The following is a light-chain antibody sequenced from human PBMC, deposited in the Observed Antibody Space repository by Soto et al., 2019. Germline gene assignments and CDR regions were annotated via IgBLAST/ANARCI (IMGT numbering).Light chain of an antibody. CDR1: SSNIGSNY. J-gene: IGLJ3*02. CDR3: AAWDDSLSVLSWV. V-gene: IGLV1-47*01. CDR2: RNN. Sequence: QSVLTQPPSASGTPGQRVTISCSGSSSNIGSNYVYWYQQLPGTAPKLLIYRNNQRPSGVPDRFSGSKSGTSASLAISGLRSEDEADYYCAAWDDSLSVLSWVFGGGTKVTVL.